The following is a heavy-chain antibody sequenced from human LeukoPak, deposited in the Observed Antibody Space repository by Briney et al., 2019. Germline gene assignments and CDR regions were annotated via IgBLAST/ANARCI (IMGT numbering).Heavy chain of an antibody. CDR1: GFTFSTYH. CDR3: ATLAVVAT. J-gene: IGHJ4*02. D-gene: IGHD6-19*01. CDR2: IHNDGSNK. Sequence: GGSLRLSCAVSGFTFSTYHMHWVRQAPGKGLEWVAFIHNDGSNKYYTDSVRGRFTISRDNSKNTLFLQMNSLRTEDTAVYYCATLAVVATWGPGTLVTVSS. V-gene: IGHV3-30*02.